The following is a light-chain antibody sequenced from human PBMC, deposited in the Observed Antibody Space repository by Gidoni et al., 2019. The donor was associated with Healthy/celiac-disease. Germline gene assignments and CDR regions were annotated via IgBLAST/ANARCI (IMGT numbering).Light chain of an antibody. V-gene: IGLV2-11*01. CDR3: CSYAGSWV. J-gene: IGLJ3*02. CDR2: DVS. Sequence: QSSLTPLRSVSVSPGQSVTISRPGTSSYVGCYNYVSWYQQNPGKAPKLMIYDVSTRPSGVPDRCTGSKSGNTASLTISGLQAEDEADYYCCSYAGSWVIGGGTKLTVL. CDR1: SSYVGCYNY.